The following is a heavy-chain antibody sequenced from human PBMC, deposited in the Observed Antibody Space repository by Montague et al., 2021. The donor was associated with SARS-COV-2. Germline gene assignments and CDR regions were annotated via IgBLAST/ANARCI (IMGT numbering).Heavy chain of an antibody. CDR2: IHFSGRT. D-gene: IGHD3-22*01. J-gene: IGHJ3*02. CDR3: ARFPTSFCYGSKAAAATPDAFDI. CDR1: GVSVTDYY. V-gene: IGHV4-59*05. Sequence: SETLSLTCTVSGVSVTDYYWSWIRQPPGKGLEWIGRIHFSGRTYYSPSLRSRLTISVDTSKNQFSLKLTSVTAADTAVYYCARFPTSFCYGSKAAAATPDAFDIWGQGTMVTVSS.